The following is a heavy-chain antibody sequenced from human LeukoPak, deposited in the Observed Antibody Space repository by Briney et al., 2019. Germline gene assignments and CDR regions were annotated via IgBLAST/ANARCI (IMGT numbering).Heavy chain of an antibody. Sequence: GGSLRLSCAASGFTFSSYAMHWVRQAPGKGLEWVAVISYDGSNKYYADSVKGRFTISRDNSKNTLYLQMNSLRAEDTAVYYCARALLGYCTNGVCYVFDYWGQGTLVTVSS. CDR2: ISYDGSNK. D-gene: IGHD2-8*01. J-gene: IGHJ4*02. CDR1: GFTFSSYA. V-gene: IGHV3-30*04. CDR3: ARALLGYCTNGVCYVFDY.